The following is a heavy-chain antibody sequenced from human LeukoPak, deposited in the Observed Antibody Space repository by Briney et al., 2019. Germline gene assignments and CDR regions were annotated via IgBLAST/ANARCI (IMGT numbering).Heavy chain of an antibody. V-gene: IGHV4-34*01. J-gene: IGHJ4*02. CDR3: ARGRRYYDSSGYYRNPLFDY. CDR1: GFTVSSNY. D-gene: IGHD3-22*01. Sequence: GSLRLSCTASGFTVSSNYMSWVRQPPGKGLEWIGEINHSGSTNYNPSLKSRVTISVDTSKNQFSLKLSSVTAADTAVYYCARGRRYYDSSGYYRNPLFDYWGQGTLVTVSS. CDR2: INHSGST.